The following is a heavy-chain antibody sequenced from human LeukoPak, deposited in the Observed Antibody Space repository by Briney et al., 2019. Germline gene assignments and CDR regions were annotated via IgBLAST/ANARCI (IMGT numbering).Heavy chain of an antibody. Sequence: GASVKVSCKASGGTFSSYAISWVRQAPGQGLDWMGGIIPIFGTANYAQKFQGRVTITSDESTSTAYMELSSLRSEDTAVYFCARVDYSGYYYMDVWGKGTTVTVSS. V-gene: IGHV1-69*13. CDR2: IIPIFGTA. CDR1: GGTFSSYA. CDR3: ARVDYSGYYYMDV. J-gene: IGHJ6*03. D-gene: IGHD4-11*01.